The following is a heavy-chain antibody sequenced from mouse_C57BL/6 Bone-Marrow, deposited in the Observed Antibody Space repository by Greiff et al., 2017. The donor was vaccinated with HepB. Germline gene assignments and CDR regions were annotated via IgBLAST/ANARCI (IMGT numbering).Heavy chain of an antibody. CDR1: GFTFSSYA. J-gene: IGHJ4*01. V-gene: IGHV5-4*01. CDR3: AREDDGYYMDY. D-gene: IGHD2-3*01. Sequence: EVKLVESGGGLVKPGGSLKLSCAASGFTFSSYAMSWVRQTPEKRLEWVATISDGGSYTYYPDNVKGRFTISRDNAENNLYLQMSHLKSEDTAMYYCAREDDGYYMDYWGQGTSVTVSS. CDR2: ISDGGSYT.